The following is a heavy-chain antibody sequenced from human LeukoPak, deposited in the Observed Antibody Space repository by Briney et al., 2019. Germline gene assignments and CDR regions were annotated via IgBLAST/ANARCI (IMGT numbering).Heavy chain of an antibody. J-gene: IGHJ3*02. Sequence: PSETLSLTCTVSGGSISSGGYYWSWIRQPPGKGLEWIGNIYHSGSTYYNPSLKSRVTISVDRSKNQFSLKLSSVTAADTAVYYCAREMGIVVVPAAPEAFDIWGQGTMVTVSS. CDR2: IYHSGST. V-gene: IGHV4-30-2*01. CDR1: GGSISSGGYY. CDR3: AREMGIVVVPAAPEAFDI. D-gene: IGHD2-2*03.